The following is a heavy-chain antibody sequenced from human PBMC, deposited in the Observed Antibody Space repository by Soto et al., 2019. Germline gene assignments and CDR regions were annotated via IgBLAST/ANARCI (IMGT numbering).Heavy chain of an antibody. CDR1: GGSMSSSNW. Sequence: SETLSLTCTVSGGSMSSSNWWNWVRQPPGKGLEWIGETHHSGRTNYNPSLKSRVTISVDKSKNHFSLKLSSVTAADTAVYYCARGGGIVVVTAPYAHWGQGTLVTVSS. D-gene: IGHD2-21*02. CDR3: ARGGGIVVVTAPYAH. V-gene: IGHV4-4*02. CDR2: THHSGRT. J-gene: IGHJ4*02.